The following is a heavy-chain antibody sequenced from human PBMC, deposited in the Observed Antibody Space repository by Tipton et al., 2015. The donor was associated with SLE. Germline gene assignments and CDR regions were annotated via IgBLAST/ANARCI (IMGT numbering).Heavy chain of an antibody. Sequence: QSEAEVKKPGESLKISCKGSGHSFTSYWIGWVRQMPGKGLEWMGIIYPGDSDTRYSPSFQGPVTISADKSISTAYLQWSSLKASDTAMYYCARGGYDFWSAKDRYYFDYWGQGTLVTVSS. V-gene: IGHV5-51*03. CDR2: IYPGDSDT. J-gene: IGHJ4*02. CDR3: ARGGYDFWSAKDRYYFDY. D-gene: IGHD3-3*01. CDR1: GHSFTSYW.